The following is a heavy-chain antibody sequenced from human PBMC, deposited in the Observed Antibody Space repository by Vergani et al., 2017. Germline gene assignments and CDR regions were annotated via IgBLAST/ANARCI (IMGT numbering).Heavy chain of an antibody. CDR1: GYTFTSYA. D-gene: IGHD3-22*01. CDR2: INTNTGNP. CDR3: ARAAYDSSGYFPYYFDY. Sequence: QVQLVQSGSELKKPGASVKVSCKASGYTFTSYAINWVRQAPGKGLGWMGWINTNTGNPTYAQGFTGRFVFSLDTAVSTGYLQISSLKAEDTAIYYCARAAYDSSGYFPYYFDYWGQGTLVTVSS. V-gene: IGHV7-4-1*02. J-gene: IGHJ4*02.